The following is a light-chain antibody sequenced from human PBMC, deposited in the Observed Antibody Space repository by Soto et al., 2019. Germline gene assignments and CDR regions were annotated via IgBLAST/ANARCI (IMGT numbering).Light chain of an antibody. J-gene: IGLJ1*01. Sequence: QSALTQSASVSGSPGQSITISCTGTSSDVGAYNYVSWYQQHPGKAPKLIIYDVSNRPSGVSNRFSGSKSGNTASLTISALQAEDEADYYCSSFISSSTRVFGTGTKVTVL. CDR2: DVS. CDR3: SSFISSSTRV. CDR1: SSDVGAYNY. V-gene: IGLV2-14*01.